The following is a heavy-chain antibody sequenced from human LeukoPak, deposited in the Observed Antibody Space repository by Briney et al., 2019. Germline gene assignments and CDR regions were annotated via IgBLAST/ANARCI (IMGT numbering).Heavy chain of an antibody. CDR1: GYSISSGYY. CDR3: ASLYYDILTGYPEGYFDL. D-gene: IGHD3-9*01. Sequence: SETLSHTCAVSGYSISSGYYWGWIRQPPGKGLEWIGSIYHSGSTYYNPSLKSRVTISVDTSKNQFSLKLSSVTAADTAVYYCASLYYDILTGYPEGYFDLWGRGTLVTVSS. V-gene: IGHV4-38-2*01. CDR2: IYHSGST. J-gene: IGHJ2*01.